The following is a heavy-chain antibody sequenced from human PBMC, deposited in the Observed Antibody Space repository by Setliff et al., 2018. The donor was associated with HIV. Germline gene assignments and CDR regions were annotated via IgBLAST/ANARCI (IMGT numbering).Heavy chain of an antibody. CDR3: ARGWFGGYYFDY. CDR1: GGSLSNYY. CDR2: IYASRST. D-gene: IGHD3-10*01. V-gene: IGHV4-4*09. Sequence: ASETLSLTCTVAGGSLSNYYWSWIRQSPGKGPEWIGYIYASRSTNHNPSLKSRVTISPDTSKNQFSLKLSSVTAADTAVYYCARGWFGGYYFDYWGQGTLVTVSS. J-gene: IGHJ4*02.